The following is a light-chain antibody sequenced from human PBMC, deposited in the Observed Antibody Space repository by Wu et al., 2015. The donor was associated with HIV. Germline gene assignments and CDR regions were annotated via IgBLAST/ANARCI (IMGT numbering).Light chain of an antibody. CDR1: QTVHNNY. J-gene: IGKJ5*01. V-gene: IGKV3-20*01. Sequence: IVLTQSPGTLSLSPGERATLSCRASQTVHNNYLAWYQQKPGQAPRLLIYAASSRATGIPDRFSGGGSGTDFTLTITTLEPEDIAVYSCQQYTSSPITFGQGTRL. CDR3: QQYTSSPIT. CDR2: AAS.